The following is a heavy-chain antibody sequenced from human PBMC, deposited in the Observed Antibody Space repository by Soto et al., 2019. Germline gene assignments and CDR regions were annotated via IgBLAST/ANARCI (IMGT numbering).Heavy chain of an antibody. D-gene: IGHD6-25*01. J-gene: IGHJ4*02. CDR3: ARGFEYSSGSFDY. Sequence: PGGSLRLSCAASGFTLSSYSMNWVRQAPGKGLEWVSYISSSSSTIYYADSVKGRFTISRDNAKNSLYLQMNSLRAEDTAVYYCARGFEYSSGSFDYWGQGTLVTVS. CDR1: GFTLSSYS. CDR2: ISSSSSTI. V-gene: IGHV3-48*01.